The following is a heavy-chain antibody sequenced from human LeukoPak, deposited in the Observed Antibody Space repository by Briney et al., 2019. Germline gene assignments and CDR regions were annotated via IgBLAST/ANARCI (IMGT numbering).Heavy chain of an antibody. CDR2: FDPEDGET. CDR1: GYTLTELS. D-gene: IGHD2-2*01. J-gene: IGHJ4*02. V-gene: IGHV1-24*01. CDR3: ATTGYCSSTSCYLFDY. Sequence: ASVKVSCKVSGYTLTELSMHWVRQAPGKGLEWMGGFDPEDGETIYAQKFRGRVTMTEDTSTDTAYMELSSLRSEDTAVYYCATTGYCSSTSCYLFDYWGQGTLVTVSS.